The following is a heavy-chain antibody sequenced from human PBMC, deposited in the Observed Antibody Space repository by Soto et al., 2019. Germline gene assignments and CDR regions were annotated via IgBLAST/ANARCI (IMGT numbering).Heavy chain of an antibody. V-gene: IGHV1-18*01. D-gene: IGHD3-22*01. CDR1: GYTFSSIG. CDR3: ARVSAYDRGWFDP. J-gene: IGHJ5*02. Sequence: QIQLVQSGAEVKKPGASVKVSCKASGYTFSSIGISWVRQAPGQGLEWMGWISPYNGYTNYAQKLQGRVTMTTDTSPSTAYIELRSLRSDDTAVYYCARVSAYDRGWFDPWGQGTLVTVSS. CDR2: ISPYNGYT.